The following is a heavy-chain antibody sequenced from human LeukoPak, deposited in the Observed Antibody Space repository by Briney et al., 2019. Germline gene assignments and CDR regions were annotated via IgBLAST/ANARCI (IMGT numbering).Heavy chain of an antibody. Sequence: SETLSLTCAVYGGSFSGYYWGWVPQPPGKGVEWIGSMYYIGSTYDNPSLKSRVTISLDTSKNQFSLNLSSVTAADTAVYYCGLANWGYNYMDVWGKGTTVTVS. V-gene: IGHV4-34*01. CDR2: MYYIGST. CDR1: GGSFSGYY. J-gene: IGHJ6*03. CDR3: GLANWGYNYMDV. D-gene: IGHD3-16*01.